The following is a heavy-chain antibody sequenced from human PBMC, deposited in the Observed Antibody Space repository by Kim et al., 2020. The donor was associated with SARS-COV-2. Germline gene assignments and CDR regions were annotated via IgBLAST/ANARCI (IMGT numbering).Heavy chain of an antibody. V-gene: IGHV4-59*08. J-gene: IGHJ4*02. Sequence: SETLSLTCTVSGGSISSYYWSWIRQPPGKGLEWIGYIYYSGSTNYNPSLKSRVTISVDTSKNQFSLKLSSVTAADTAVYYCARHGRDYYDSSGYYEFDYWGQGTLVTVSS. CDR1: GGSISSYY. D-gene: IGHD3-22*01. CDR3: ARHGRDYYDSSGYYEFDY. CDR2: IYYSGST.